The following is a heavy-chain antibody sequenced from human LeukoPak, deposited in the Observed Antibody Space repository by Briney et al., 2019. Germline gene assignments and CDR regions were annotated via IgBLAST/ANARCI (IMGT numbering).Heavy chain of an antibody. CDR3: ATQYDFWSGYYPTSSYYFDY. CDR2: IWYDGSNK. V-gene: IGHV3-33*01. Sequence: QPGRSLRLSCAASGFTFSSYGMHWVRQAPGKGLEWVAVIWYDGSNKYYADSVKGRFTISRDNSKNTLYLQMNSLRAEDTAVYYCATQYDFWSGYYPTSSYYFDYWGQGTLVTVSS. J-gene: IGHJ4*02. D-gene: IGHD3-3*01. CDR1: GFTFSSYG.